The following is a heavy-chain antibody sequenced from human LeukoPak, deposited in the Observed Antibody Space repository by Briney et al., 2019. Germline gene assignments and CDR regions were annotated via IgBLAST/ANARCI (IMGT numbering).Heavy chain of an antibody. CDR2: IKQDGSEK. Sequence: SGGPLRLSCAASGFTFSSYWMSWVRQAPGKGLEWVANIKQDGSEKYYVDSVKGRFTISRDNAKNSLYLQMNSLRAEDTAVYYCARDRGDNHFDPWGQGTLVTVSS. CDR1: GFTFSSYW. CDR3: ARDRGDNHFDP. V-gene: IGHV3-7*01. D-gene: IGHD3-10*01. J-gene: IGHJ5*02.